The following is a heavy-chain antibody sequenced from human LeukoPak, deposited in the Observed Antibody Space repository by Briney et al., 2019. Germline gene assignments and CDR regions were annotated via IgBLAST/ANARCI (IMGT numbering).Heavy chain of an antibody. Sequence: GGSLRLSCAASGFTFSSYAMSWVRQAPGKGLEWVSAISGSGGSTYYADSVKGRFTISRDNSKNTLYLQMNSLRAEDTAVYYCAKDRYYYDSSGQPSFDYWGQGTLVTVSS. CDR2: ISGSGGST. J-gene: IGHJ4*02. CDR1: GFTFSSYA. V-gene: IGHV3-23*01. CDR3: AKDRYYYDSSGQPSFDY. D-gene: IGHD3-22*01.